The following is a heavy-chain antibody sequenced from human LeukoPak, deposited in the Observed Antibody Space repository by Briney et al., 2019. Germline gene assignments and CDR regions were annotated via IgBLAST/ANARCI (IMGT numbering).Heavy chain of an antibody. V-gene: IGHV4-61*02. CDR2: IYTSGST. CDR1: GYSISSGYY. Sequence: KPSETLSLTCTVSGYSISSGYYWGWIRQPAGKGLEWIGRIYTSGSTNYNPSLKSRVTISVDTSKNQFSLKLSSVTAADTAVYYCARDSIAAAGNWFDPWGQGTLVTVSS. CDR3: ARDSIAAAGNWFDP. D-gene: IGHD6-13*01. J-gene: IGHJ5*02.